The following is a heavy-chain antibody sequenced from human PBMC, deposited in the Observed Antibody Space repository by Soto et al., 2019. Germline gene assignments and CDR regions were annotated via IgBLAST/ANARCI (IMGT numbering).Heavy chain of an antibody. D-gene: IGHD2-15*01. Sequence: QEQLVQSGPEVKKPGASVKVSCESPGYTFIGFSLHWVRQAPGQGLEWMGWINPKNGDTYYAQKFQGRVTMTRDTSINTVYMELNSLKSDDTAVYYCSKGRWTVGHCSGGSCYDGMDVWGQGTTVTVSS. CDR1: GYTFIGFS. CDR3: SKGRWTVGHCSGGSCYDGMDV. CDR2: INPKNGDT. V-gene: IGHV1-2*02. J-gene: IGHJ6*02.